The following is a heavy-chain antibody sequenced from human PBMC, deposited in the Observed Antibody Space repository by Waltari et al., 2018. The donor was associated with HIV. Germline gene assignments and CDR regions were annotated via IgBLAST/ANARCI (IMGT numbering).Heavy chain of an antibody. CDR3: ARGNLVDCTFEI. CDR2: IYRSGTT. J-gene: IGHJ3*02. D-gene: IGHD3-9*01. Sequence: QVQLQESGPGLVKPSETLSLTCAVPGYSISSGYYWGWIRQRPGKGLEWNGSIYRSGTTFSSPSLESRVTMSVDTSTSQVSLKLGSVTAADTAVHYCARGNLVDCTFEIGGQGTMVTGSS. CDR1: GYSISSGYY. V-gene: IGHV4-38-2*01.